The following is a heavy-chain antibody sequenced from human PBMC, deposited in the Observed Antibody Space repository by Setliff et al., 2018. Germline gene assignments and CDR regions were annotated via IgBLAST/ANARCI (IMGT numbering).Heavy chain of an antibody. Sequence: PSETLSLTCTVSGGSISSHYWSWIRQPPGKGLEWIGNIYYSGSTNYNPSLKSRVTMSVDTSKNQFSLKLTSVGAADTAVYYCARWGENSGRPDWRAFDIWGQGTMVTVSS. CDR3: ARWGENSGRPDWRAFDI. CDR1: GGSISSHY. CDR2: IYYSGST. D-gene: IGHD1-26*01. J-gene: IGHJ3*02. V-gene: IGHV4-59*11.